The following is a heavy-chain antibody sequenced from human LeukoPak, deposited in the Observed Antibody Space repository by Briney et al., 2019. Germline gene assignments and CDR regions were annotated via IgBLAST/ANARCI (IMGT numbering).Heavy chain of an antibody. Sequence: SGGSLRLSCAASGFTVSSNYMSWVRQAPGKGLEWVSVIYSGSSTYYADSVKGRFTISRDNSKHTLYLQMNSLRVEDTAVYYCARDRLYSSSSEDYWGQGTLVTVSS. CDR1: GFTVSSNY. V-gene: IGHV3-53*01. J-gene: IGHJ4*02. CDR3: ARDRLYSSSSEDY. D-gene: IGHD6-6*01. CDR2: IYSGSST.